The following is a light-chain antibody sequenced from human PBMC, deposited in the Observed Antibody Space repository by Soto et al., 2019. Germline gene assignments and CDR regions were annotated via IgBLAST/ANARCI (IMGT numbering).Light chain of an antibody. CDR2: ENY. V-gene: IGLV1-51*02. Sequence: QSVLMQPPSVSAAPGQKVTISCSGTSSNIGSKYVSWYQQVPGTAPQLLIFENYKRPSGIPDRFSGSKSGTSATLAITGLQTGDEADYYCAAWDLSLSAVVFGGGTKLTVL. J-gene: IGLJ3*02. CDR1: SSNIGSKY. CDR3: AAWDLSLSAVV.